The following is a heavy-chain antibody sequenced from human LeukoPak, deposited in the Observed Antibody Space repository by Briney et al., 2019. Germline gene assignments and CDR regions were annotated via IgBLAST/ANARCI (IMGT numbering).Heavy chain of an antibody. CDR3: ARGGSTGCYHMDV. D-gene: IGHD2-2*01. CDR2: INPSGGST. Sequence: ASVKVSCKASGYTFTSYYMHLVRQAPGQGLEWMGIINPSGGSTSYAQKFQGRVTMTRETSTSTVYMELSSLRSEDTAVYYCARGGSTGCYHMDVRGKGTTVTVSS. CDR1: GYTFTSYY. V-gene: IGHV1-46*03. J-gene: IGHJ6*03.